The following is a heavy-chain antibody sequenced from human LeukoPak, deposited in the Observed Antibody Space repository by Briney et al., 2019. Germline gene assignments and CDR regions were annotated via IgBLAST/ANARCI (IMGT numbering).Heavy chain of an antibody. Sequence: SETLSLTCAVYGGSFSGYYWSWIRQPPGKGLEWIGEINHSGSTNYNPSLKSRVTISVDTSKNQFSLKLSSVTAADTAVYYCARDLGAYGMDVWGQGTTVTVSS. D-gene: IGHD3-16*01. V-gene: IGHV4-34*01. CDR3: ARDLGAYGMDV. CDR2: INHSGST. CDR1: GGSFSGYY. J-gene: IGHJ6*02.